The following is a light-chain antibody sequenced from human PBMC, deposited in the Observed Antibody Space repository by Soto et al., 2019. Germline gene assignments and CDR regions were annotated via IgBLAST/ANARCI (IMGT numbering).Light chain of an antibody. J-gene: IGKJ1*01. CDR3: QQSYSTAIT. CDR1: QSISSY. V-gene: IGKV1-39*01. CDR2: AAS. Sequence: DIQMTQSPSSLSASVGDRVTITSRASQSISSYLNWYQQKPGKAPKLLIYAASSLQSGVPSRFSGSGSGTDFTLTISSLQPEDFATYYCQQSYSTAITFGQGTKVDIK.